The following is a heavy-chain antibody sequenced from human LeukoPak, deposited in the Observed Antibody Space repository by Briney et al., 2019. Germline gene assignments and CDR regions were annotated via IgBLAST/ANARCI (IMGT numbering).Heavy chain of an antibody. V-gene: IGHV1-18*04. Sequence: ASVKVSCKASGYTFNTYGINWVRQAPGQGLEWMGWISAYNGNTNYAQNFQGRITLTTDTSTSTAYMELTSLRLDDTAVYYCARDGRQWVPLNWFDPWGQGTLVIVSS. D-gene: IGHD6-19*01. CDR3: ARDGRQWVPLNWFDP. CDR1: GYTFNTYG. J-gene: IGHJ5*02. CDR2: ISAYNGNT.